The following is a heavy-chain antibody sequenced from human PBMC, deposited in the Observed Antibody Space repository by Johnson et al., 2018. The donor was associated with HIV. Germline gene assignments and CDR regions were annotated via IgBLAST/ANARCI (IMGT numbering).Heavy chain of an antibody. CDR1: GFTFSSYG. CDR2: ISYDGSNK. J-gene: IGHJ3*02. CDR3: ARDLHDSSGYYYEGDAFDI. D-gene: IGHD3-22*01. V-gene: IGHV3-30*03. Sequence: QVQLVESGGGVVQPGRSLRLSCAASGFTFSSYGMHWVRQAPGKGLEWVSVISYDGSNKYYADSVKGRFTISRDNSKNTLYLQMNSLRSEDTAVYYCARDLHDSSGYYYEGDAFDIWGQGTMVTVSS.